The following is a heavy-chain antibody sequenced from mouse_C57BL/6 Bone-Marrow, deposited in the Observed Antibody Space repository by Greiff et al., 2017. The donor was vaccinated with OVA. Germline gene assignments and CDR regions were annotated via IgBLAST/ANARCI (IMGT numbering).Heavy chain of an antibody. J-gene: IGHJ3*01. CDR3: AREGGWFAY. CDR2: ISYDGSN. V-gene: IGHV3-6*01. Sequence: ESGPGLVKPSQSLSLTCSVTGYSITSGYYWNWIRQFPGNKLEWMGYISYDGSNNYNPSLKNRISITRDTSKNQFFLKLNSVTTGDTATYYCAREGGWFAYWGQGTLVTVSA. CDR1: GYSITSGYY.